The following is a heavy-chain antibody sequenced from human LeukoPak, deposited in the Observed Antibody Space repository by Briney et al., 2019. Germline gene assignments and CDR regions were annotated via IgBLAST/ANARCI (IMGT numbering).Heavy chain of an antibody. CDR3: ARTYGSSSLDY. J-gene: IGHJ4*02. Sequence: GGSLRLSCAASGFTFSSYSMNWVRQAPGKGLEWVSSISSSSSYIYYADSVQGRFTISRDNAKNSIYLQMNGLTAEDTAVYYCARTYGSSSLDYGGQGTLVTVSS. CDR2: ISSSSSYI. CDR1: GFTFSSYS. V-gene: IGHV3-21*01. D-gene: IGHD6-6*01.